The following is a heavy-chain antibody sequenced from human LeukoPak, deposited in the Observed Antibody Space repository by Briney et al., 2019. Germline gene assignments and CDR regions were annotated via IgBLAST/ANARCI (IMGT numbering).Heavy chain of an antibody. V-gene: IGHV4-59*11. CDR1: GGSISSHY. J-gene: IGHJ4*02. CDR2: IYYSGST. CDR3: ARTRSIVGATNHFDY. Sequence: SETLSLTCTVSGGSISSHYWSWIRQPPGKGLEWIGYIYYSGSTNYNPSLKSRVTISVDTSKNQFSLKLSSVTAADTAVYYCARTRSIVGATNHFDYWGQGTLVTVSS. D-gene: IGHD1-26*01.